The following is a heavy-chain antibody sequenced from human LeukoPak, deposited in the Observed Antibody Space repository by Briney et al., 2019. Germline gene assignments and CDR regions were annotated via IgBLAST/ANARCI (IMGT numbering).Heavy chain of an antibody. CDR3: ARDKYCSSTSCQDV. J-gene: IGHJ6*02. CDR1: GFTFSSYG. Sequence: PGGSLRLSCAASGFTFSSYGMHWVRQAPGKGLEWVAVIWYDGSNKYYADSVKGRFTISRDNSKNTLYLQMNSLRAEDTAVYYCARDKYCSSTSCQDVWGQGTTVTVSS. V-gene: IGHV3-33*01. CDR2: IWYDGSNK. D-gene: IGHD2-2*01.